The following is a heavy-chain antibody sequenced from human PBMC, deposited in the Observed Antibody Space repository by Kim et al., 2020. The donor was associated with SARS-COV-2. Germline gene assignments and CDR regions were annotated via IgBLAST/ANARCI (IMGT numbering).Heavy chain of an antibody. Sequence: SVKVSCKASGGTFSSFSISWVRQAPGHGPEWMGGIIPVFGTTNYPQKFQGRVTITADDSTSTAYMELSSLTSEDSAVYFCARDLRGYYDSGVFHFGLDIWGPGTTVTVSS. V-gene: IGHV1-69*13. CDR2: IIPVFGTT. CDR3: ARDLRGYYDSGVFHFGLDI. CDR1: GGTFSSFS. J-gene: IGHJ6*02. D-gene: IGHD3-22*01.